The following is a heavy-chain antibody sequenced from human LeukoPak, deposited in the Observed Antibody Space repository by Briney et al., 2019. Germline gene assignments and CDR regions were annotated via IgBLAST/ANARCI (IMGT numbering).Heavy chain of an antibody. J-gene: IGHJ4*02. CDR3: AKRGVVIRVILVGFHKQAYYFDS. V-gene: IGHV3-23*01. CDR1: GITLSNYG. Sequence: GGSLRLSCAVSGITLSNYGMSWVRQAPGKGLEWVAGISDSGGSTNYADSVEGRFTISRDNPKNTLYLQMNSLRAEDTAVYFCAKRGVVIRVILVGFHKQAYYFDSWGQGALVTVSS. D-gene: IGHD3-22*01. CDR2: ISDSGGST.